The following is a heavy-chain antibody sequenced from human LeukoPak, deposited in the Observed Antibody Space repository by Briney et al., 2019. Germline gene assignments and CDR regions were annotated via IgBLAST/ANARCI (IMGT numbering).Heavy chain of an antibody. CDR3: ARVSQGTAGQDFDY. CDR1: GYTLTELS. V-gene: IGHV1-8*01. D-gene: IGHD1-14*01. Sequence: GASVKVSCKVSGYTLTELSMHWVRQAPGKGLEWMGWMNPNSGNTGYAQKFQGRVTMTRNTSISTAYMELSSLRSEDTAVYYCARVSQGTAGQDFDYWGQGTLVTVSS. CDR2: MNPNSGNT. J-gene: IGHJ4*02.